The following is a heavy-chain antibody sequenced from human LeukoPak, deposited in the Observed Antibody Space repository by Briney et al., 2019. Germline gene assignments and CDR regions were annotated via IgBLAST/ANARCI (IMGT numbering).Heavy chain of an antibody. Sequence: GGSLRLSCAASGLTFSDYYMSWNRQAPGKGLEWVSYISSSGSTIYYADSVKGRFTISRDNAKNSLYLQMNSLRAEDTAVYYCARSYSGSNSFDYWGQGTLVTVSS. D-gene: IGHD1-26*01. CDR3: ARSYSGSNSFDY. CDR2: ISSSGSTI. CDR1: GLTFSDYY. V-gene: IGHV3-11*04. J-gene: IGHJ4*02.